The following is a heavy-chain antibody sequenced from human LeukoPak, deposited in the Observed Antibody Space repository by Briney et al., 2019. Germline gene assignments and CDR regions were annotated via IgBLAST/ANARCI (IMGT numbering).Heavy chain of an antibody. D-gene: IGHD3-10*01. CDR2: TFYRSKWYN. CDR1: GDTVSSNSVA. J-gene: IGHJ6*03. V-gene: IGHV6-1*01. Sequence: SQTLSLTCDISGDTVSSNSVAWNWIRQSPSRGLEWLGRTFYRSKWYNDYAVSVKSRITINPDTSKNQFSLQLNSVTPEDTAVYYCTRARITIVRGYYYYYMDVWGKGTTVTVSS. CDR3: TRARITIVRGYYYYYMDV.